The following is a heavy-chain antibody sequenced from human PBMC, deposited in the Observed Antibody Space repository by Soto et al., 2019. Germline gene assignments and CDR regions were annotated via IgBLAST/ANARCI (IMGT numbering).Heavy chain of an antibody. CDR2: IYYSGST. CDR3: ARLNGGLFDY. CDR1: GGSISSSSYY. J-gene: IGHJ4*02. Sequence: QLQLQESGPGLVKPSETLSLTCTVSGGSISSSSYYWGWIRQPPGKGLEWIGSIYYSGSTYYNPSLKSRVTTSVDTSKNQFSLKLSSVTAADTAVYYCARLNGGLFDYWGQGTLVTVSS. D-gene: IGHD2-8*01. V-gene: IGHV4-39*01.